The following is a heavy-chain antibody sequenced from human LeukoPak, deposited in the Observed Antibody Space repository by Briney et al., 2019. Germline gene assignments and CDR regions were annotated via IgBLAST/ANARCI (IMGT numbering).Heavy chain of an antibody. CDR1: GFTFSAYN. D-gene: IGHD2-15*01. CDR2: ITTSSSYM. V-gene: IGHV3-21*01. CDR3: ARDGLAAATLHWCFDL. Sequence: GGSLRLSCAASGFTFSAYNMNWVRRTPGKGLEWVSSITTSSSYMFYADSVKGRFTISRDNARNSLYLQMNSLRAEDTAVYYCARDGLAAATLHWCFDLWGRGTLVTVSS. J-gene: IGHJ2*01.